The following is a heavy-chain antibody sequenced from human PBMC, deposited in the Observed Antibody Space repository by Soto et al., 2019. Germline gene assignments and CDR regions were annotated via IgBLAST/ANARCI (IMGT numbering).Heavy chain of an antibody. CDR3: ATHGDYVLPSFPFDY. J-gene: IGHJ4*02. D-gene: IGHD4-17*01. Sequence: QVQLVQSGAEVKKPGSSVKVSCNASGGTFSSYTISWVRQAPGQGLEWMGRIIPILGIANYAQKFQGRVTITADKSTSTAYMELSSLRSEDTAVYYCATHGDYVLPSFPFDYWGQGTLVTVSS. CDR1: GGTFSSYT. V-gene: IGHV1-69*02. CDR2: IIPILGIA.